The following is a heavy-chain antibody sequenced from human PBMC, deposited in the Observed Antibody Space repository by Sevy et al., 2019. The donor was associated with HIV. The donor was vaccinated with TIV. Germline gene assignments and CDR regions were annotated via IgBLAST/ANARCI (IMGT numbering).Heavy chain of an antibody. D-gene: IGHD2-15*01. CDR2: IYWDDDK. CDR3: TYTVIELGNCSGGTCYYSDH. V-gene: IGHV2-5*02. Sequence: SGPTLVNPTQTLTLTCTFSGFSLSSSGVSVGWTRQPPGKAPEWLALIYWDDDKRYSPSLESRLTITKDTSKNQVVLTMTNMDPVDTARYHCTYTVIELGNCSGGTCYYSDHWGQGTLVTVSS. J-gene: IGHJ4*02. CDR1: GFSLSSSGVS.